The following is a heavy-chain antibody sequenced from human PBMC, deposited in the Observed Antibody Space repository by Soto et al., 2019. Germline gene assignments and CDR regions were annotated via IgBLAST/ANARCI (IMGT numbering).Heavy chain of an antibody. CDR2: VNPIVGMS. D-gene: IGHD3-10*01. CDR3: ATSYGSGSTHFDS. J-gene: IGHJ4*02. V-gene: IGHV1-69*02. Sequence: QVQLVQSGAEVMKPGSSVRVSCTTSGGTFNFYTINWVRQAPGQGLEWVGRVNPIVGMSNSAQKFQGRVTITADKLPNIAYMDLTRLKSEDTAVYYCATSYGSGSTHFDSWGQGTLVTVSS. CDR1: GGTFNFYT.